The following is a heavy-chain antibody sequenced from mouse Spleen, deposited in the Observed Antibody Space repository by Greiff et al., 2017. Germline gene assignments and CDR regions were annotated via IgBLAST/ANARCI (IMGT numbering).Heavy chain of an antibody. D-gene: IGHD1-2*01. CDR3: ARGAPPITTATRAMDY. J-gene: IGHJ4*01. CDR2: INPSNGRT. V-gene: IGHV1S81*02. Sequence: QVQLKQPGAELVKPGASVKLSCKASGYTFTSYWMHWVKQRPGQGLEWIGEINPSNGRTNYNEKFKSKATLTVDKSSSTAYMQLSSLTSEDSAVYYCARGAPPITTATRAMDYWGQGTSVTVSS. CDR1: GYTFTSYW.